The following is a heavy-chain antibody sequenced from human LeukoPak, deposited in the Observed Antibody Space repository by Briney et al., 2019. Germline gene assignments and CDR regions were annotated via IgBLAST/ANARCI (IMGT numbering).Heavy chain of an antibody. CDR1: GFTFSSYS. CDR3: ARVRGDYGFLSDY. Sequence: PGGSLRLSCAASGFTFSSYSMNWVRQAPGKGLEWVSSISSSSSYIYYADSVKGRFTISRDNAKNSPYLQMNSLRAEDTAVYYCARVRGDYGFLSDYWGQGTLVTVSS. J-gene: IGHJ4*02. V-gene: IGHV3-21*01. CDR2: ISSSSSYI. D-gene: IGHD3-3*01.